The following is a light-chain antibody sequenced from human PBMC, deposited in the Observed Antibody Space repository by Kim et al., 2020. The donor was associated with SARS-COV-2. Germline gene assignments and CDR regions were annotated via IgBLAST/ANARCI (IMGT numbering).Light chain of an antibody. CDR1: QSISSPY. CDR3: QQNGST. Sequence: LSLSPGETAPLPCRASQSISSPYLAWYQQKPGQPPRLLIYGASRRATGIPDRISSSGSGTDFTLTISRLEPEDFAVYYCQQNGSTFGGGTKVDIK. CDR2: GAS. V-gene: IGKV3-20*01. J-gene: IGKJ4*01.